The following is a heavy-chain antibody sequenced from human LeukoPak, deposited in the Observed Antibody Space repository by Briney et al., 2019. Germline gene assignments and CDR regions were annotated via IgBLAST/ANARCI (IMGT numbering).Heavy chain of an antibody. CDR3: AKSSEWEPRVYFDY. Sequence: GGSLRLSCAASGFTFSSYAMSGVRQAPGKGVEGVSAISGSGGSTYYADSVKGRFTISRDNSKNTLYLQMTSLRAEDTAVYYCAKSSEWEPRVYFDYWGQGTLVTVSS. V-gene: IGHV3-23*01. D-gene: IGHD1-26*01. J-gene: IGHJ4*02. CDR1: GFTFSSYA. CDR2: ISGSGGST.